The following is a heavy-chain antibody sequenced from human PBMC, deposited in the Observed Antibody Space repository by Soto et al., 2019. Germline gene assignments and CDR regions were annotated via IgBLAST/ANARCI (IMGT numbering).Heavy chain of an antibody. Sequence: GGSLRLSCAASGFTFSSYGMHWVRQAPGKGLEWVAVIWYDGSNKYYADSVKGRFTISRDNSKNTLYLQMNSLRAEDTAVYYCARDRQYYDILTGYSSFDALDIWGQGTMVTVSS. CDR1: GFTFSSYG. V-gene: IGHV3-33*01. D-gene: IGHD3-9*01. CDR3: ARDRQYYDILTGYSSFDALDI. CDR2: IWYDGSNK. J-gene: IGHJ3*02.